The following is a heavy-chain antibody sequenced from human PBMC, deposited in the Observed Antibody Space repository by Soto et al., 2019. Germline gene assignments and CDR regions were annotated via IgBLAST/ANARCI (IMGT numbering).Heavy chain of an antibody. V-gene: IGHV3-48*01. CDR2: ISSSSSTI. D-gene: IGHD2-8*01. J-gene: IGHJ6*04. Sequence: GGSLRLSCAASGFTFSSYSMNWVRQAPGKGLEWVSYISSSSSTIYYADSVKGRFTISRDNAKNSLYLQMNSLRAEDTAVYYCARGPADIVLMVYATGDVWGKGTTVTVSS. CDR3: ARGPADIVLMVYATGDV. CDR1: GFTFSSYS.